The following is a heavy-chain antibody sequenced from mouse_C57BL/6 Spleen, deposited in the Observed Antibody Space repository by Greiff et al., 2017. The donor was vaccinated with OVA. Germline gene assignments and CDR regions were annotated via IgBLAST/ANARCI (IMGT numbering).Heavy chain of an antibody. CDR1: GYTFTDYY. J-gene: IGHJ3*01. CDR3: ARGDSRFAY. CDR2: INPNNGGT. V-gene: IGHV1-26*01. Sequence: VQLQQSGPELVKPGASVKISCKASGYTFTDYYMNWVKQNHGKSLQWIGDINPNNGGTSYNQKFKGKATLTVDKSSSTAYMELRSLTSEDSAVYYCARGDSRFAYWGQGTLVTVSA.